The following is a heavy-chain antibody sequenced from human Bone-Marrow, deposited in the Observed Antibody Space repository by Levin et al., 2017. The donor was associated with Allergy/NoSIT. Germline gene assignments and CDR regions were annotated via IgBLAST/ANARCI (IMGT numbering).Heavy chain of an antibody. CDR2: IWYDGTNK. D-gene: IGHD1-1*01. CDR3: ARDLDTSELFDS. J-gene: IGHJ4*02. CDR1: GFKFSDRG. V-gene: IGHV3-33*01. Sequence: GGSLRLSCAASGFKFSDRGMHWVRQAPGKGLEWVGIIWYDGTNKHYADSVRGRFTISRDNSKNTLYLQMNSLRAEDTAVYYCARDLDTSELFDSWGQGALVTVAS.